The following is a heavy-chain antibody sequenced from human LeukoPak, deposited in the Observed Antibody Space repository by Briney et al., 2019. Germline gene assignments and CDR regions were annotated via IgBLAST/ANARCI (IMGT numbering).Heavy chain of an antibody. CDR3: ARTFYDSNGPLLFDAFDI. CDR2: ISGGGGYT. Sequence: GGSLRLSCAASGFTSAASGLTFSIHSMNWVRQAPGKGLGWVSSISGGGGYTHYADSVKGRFNISRDNAKNSLYLQLNSLRAEDTAVYFCARTFYDSNGPLLFDAFDIWGQGTMVTVSS. CDR1: GLTFSIHS. D-gene: IGHD3-22*01. V-gene: IGHV3-21*01. J-gene: IGHJ3*02.